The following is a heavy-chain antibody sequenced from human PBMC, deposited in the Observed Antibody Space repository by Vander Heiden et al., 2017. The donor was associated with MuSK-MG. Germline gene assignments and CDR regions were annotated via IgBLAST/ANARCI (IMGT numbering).Heavy chain of an antibody. D-gene: IGHD2-21*02. V-gene: IGHV4-59*01. J-gene: IGHJ2*01. CDR2: IYYNGSA. Sequence: QEQLQESGSGLVKPSETLCLTCTDSGGSLSSFYWRWIRRPPGKGLEWVEYIYYNGSANYHPSLKSRVTISVDTSKNHFSLKLSSVTAADTAVYYCARRDSSLWYFDLWGRGTLVTVSS. CDR1: GGSLSSFY. CDR3: ARRDSSLWYFDL.